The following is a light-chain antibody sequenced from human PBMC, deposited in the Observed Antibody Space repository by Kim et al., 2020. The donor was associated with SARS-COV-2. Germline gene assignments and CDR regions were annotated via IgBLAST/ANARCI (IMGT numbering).Light chain of an antibody. CDR2: DAN. V-gene: IGKV3-11*01. J-gene: IGKJ4*01. CDR1: ETVTSD. Sequence: LAPVERADLSCRASETVTSDLAWYQQKAGQPPRLLIYDANSRASGIPARFSGSGFGTDFTLSISSLEPEDVAIYYCQQRWRWPLTFGGGTKVDIK. CDR3: QQRWRWPLT.